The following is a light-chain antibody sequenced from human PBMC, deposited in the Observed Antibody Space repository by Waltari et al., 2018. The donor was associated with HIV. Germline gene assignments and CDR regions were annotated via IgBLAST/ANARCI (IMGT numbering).Light chain of an antibody. CDR2: EVS. J-gene: IGLJ1*01. V-gene: IGLV2-23*02. CDR1: SSDVGGYNY. Sequence: QSALTQPASVSGSPGQSITISCTGTSSDVGGYNYVSWYQQHPGNTHKLMIYEVSRRPAWVSNRFSGCKSGNTASLTISGLQAEDEADYYCCSYAGSSTYVFGTGTKVTVL. CDR3: CSYAGSSTYV.